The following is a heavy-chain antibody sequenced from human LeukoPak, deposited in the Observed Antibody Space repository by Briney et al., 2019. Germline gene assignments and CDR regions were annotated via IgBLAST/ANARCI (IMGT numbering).Heavy chain of an antibody. J-gene: IGHJ4*02. CDR3: ARDPYTGYSSGWSFDY. V-gene: IGHV1-69*13. Sequence: SVKVSCKASGGTFSSYANSWVRQAPGQGLEWMGGIIPIFGTANYAQKFQGRVTITADESASTAYMELSSLRSEDTAVYYCARDPYTGYSSGWSFDYWGQGTLVTVSS. CDR2: IIPIFGTA. CDR1: GGTFSSYA. D-gene: IGHD6-19*01.